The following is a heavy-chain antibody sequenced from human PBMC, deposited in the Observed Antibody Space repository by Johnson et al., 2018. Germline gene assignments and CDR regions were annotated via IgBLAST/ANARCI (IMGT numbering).Heavy chain of an antibody. Sequence: QVQLVQSGGGVVQPGRSLRLSCAASGFTFSSYGMHWVRQAPGKGLEWVAVISYDGSNKYYADSVKGRFTISRDNSKNTLYLQMTSLRAEDTAVYYCARDRGWPVERATIGQYWGQGTLVTVSS. J-gene: IGHJ4*02. CDR3: ARDRGWPVERATIGQY. CDR2: ISYDGSNK. D-gene: IGHD5-24*01. CDR1: GFTFSSYG. V-gene: IGHV3-30*03.